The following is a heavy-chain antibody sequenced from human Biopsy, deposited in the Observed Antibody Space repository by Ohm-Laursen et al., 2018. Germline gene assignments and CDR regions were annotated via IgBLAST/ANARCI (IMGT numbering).Heavy chain of an antibody. CDR3: TRSAGYGYDY. J-gene: IGHJ4*02. CDR1: GFNLSAFA. D-gene: IGHD5-12*01. Sequence: SLRLSCSVSGFNLSAFALHWVRQASGRGLEWVGRIKKKSNNDATAYAESMKGRFSIFRDDSKSASFLQMNSLKIEDTAVYFCTRSAGYGYDYWGQGILVTVSS. CDR2: IKKKSNNDAT. V-gene: IGHV3-73*01.